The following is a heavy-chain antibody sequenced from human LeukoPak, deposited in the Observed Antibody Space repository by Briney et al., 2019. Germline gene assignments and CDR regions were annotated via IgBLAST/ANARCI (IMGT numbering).Heavy chain of an antibody. CDR3: AKEVEGWLRLSPYYYYGMDV. D-gene: IGHD5-12*01. Sequence: PGGSLRLSCAASGFTFSSYAMSWVRQAPGKGLEWLSAISGSGGSTYYADSVKGRFTISRDNSKNTLYLQMNSLRAEDTAVYYCAKEVEGWLRLSPYYYYGMDVWGQGTTVTVSS. J-gene: IGHJ6*02. CDR1: GFTFSSYA. V-gene: IGHV3-23*01. CDR2: ISGSGGST.